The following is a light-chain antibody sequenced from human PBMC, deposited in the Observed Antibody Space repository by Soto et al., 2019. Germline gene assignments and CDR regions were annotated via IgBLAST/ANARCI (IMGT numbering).Light chain of an antibody. CDR1: SSDIGGYNY. J-gene: IGLJ1*01. CDR3: SSYTSSTTFV. V-gene: IGLV2-14*03. CDR2: DVT. Sequence: QSALTQPASVSGSPGQSITVSCTGTSSDIGGYNYVSWYQQHPGKAPKLLISDVTNRPSGVSNRFSGSKSANTASLTISGLQAEDEAEYYCSSYTSSTTFVFGPGTKVTVL.